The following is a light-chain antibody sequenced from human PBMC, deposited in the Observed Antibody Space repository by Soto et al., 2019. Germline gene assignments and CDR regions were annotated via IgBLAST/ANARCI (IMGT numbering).Light chain of an antibody. CDR2: GAS. CDR3: QQYNNWLGT. V-gene: IGKV3-15*01. J-gene: IGKJ1*01. Sequence: EIVMTQSPATLSVSPGERATLSCRASQSVSSNLAWYQQKPGQAPRLLIYGASTRATGIPARFSGSGSGTECTITISSLQSEDFAVYYCQQYNNWLGTFGQGTKVEIK. CDR1: QSVSSN.